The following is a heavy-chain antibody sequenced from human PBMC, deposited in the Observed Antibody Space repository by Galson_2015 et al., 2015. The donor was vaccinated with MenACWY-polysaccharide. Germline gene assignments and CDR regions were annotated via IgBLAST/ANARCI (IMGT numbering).Heavy chain of an antibody. CDR3: ARGIARNGIALPNFLNAS. D-gene: IGHD1-14*01. V-gene: IGHV1-8*01. J-gene: IGHJ4*02. Sequence: SVKVSCKASGYTFTSYDINWVRQATGQGLEWMGWMNPNSGNTGYPQKSQGRVTMTRNTSISTAYMELSSLRSEDTAVYYCARGIARNGIALPNFLNASGGQAPRAPASS. CDR2: MNPNSGNT. CDR1: GYTFTSYD.